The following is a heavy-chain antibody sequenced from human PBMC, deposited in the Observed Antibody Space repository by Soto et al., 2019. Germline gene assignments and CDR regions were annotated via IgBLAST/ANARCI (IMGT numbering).Heavy chain of an antibody. J-gene: IGHJ6*02. CDR1: GFTLSTYA. CDR2: ISYDGNNK. Sequence: GSLRLSCAASGFTLSTYAMEWVRQAPGKGLDWVALISYDGNNKYYADSVRGRFTISRDNSKNTMYMQMNTLRPEDTALYFCARPVEPFYYYGMDVWGQGPTVTVSS. CDR3: ARPVEPFYYYGMDV. V-gene: IGHV3-30-3*01.